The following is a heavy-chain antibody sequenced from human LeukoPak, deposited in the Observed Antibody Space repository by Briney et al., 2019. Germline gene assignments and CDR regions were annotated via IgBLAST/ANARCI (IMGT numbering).Heavy chain of an antibody. V-gene: IGHV3-30*04. J-gene: IGHJ5*02. Sequence: PGRSLRLPCAASGFTFSSYAMHWVRQAPGKGLEWVAVISYDGSNKYYADSVKSRFTISRDNSKNTLYLQMNSLRAEDTAVYFCASGKYRYGDNWFDPWGQGTLVTVSS. CDR3: ASGKYRYGDNWFDP. CDR1: GFTFSSYA. D-gene: IGHD5-18*01. CDR2: ISYDGSNK.